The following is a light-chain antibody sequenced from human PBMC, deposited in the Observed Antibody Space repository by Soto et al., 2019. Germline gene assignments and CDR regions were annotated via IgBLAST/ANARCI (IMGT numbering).Light chain of an antibody. V-gene: IGLV4-69*01. Sequence: QAVVTQSPSASASLGASVKLTCTLSSGHSNYAIAWHQQPPEKGPRYLMKVNSDGRNIKGDGIPDRFSGSSSGAERYLTISSLQSEDEADYYCQTWGTGIVVFGGGTKLTVL. CDR1: SGHSNYA. J-gene: IGLJ2*01. CDR3: QTWGTGIVV. CDR2: VNSDGRN.